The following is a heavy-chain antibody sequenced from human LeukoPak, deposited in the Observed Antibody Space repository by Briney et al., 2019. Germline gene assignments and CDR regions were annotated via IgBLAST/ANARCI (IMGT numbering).Heavy chain of an antibody. Sequence: ASVKVSCKASGYTFTGYYMHRVRQAPGQGLEWMGWINPNSGGTNYAQKFQGRVTMTRDTSISTAYMELSRLRSDDTAVYYCARGTPNLSGSLPAPYGYWGQGTLVTVSS. CDR2: INPNSGGT. V-gene: IGHV1-2*02. D-gene: IGHD1-26*01. CDR1: GYTFTGYY. CDR3: ARGTPNLSGSLPAPYGY. J-gene: IGHJ4*02.